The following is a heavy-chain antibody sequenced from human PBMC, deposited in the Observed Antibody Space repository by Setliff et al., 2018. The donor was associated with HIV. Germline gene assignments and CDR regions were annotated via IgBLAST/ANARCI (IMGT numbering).Heavy chain of an antibody. J-gene: IGHJ3*02. D-gene: IGHD6-19*01. CDR1: GYTFTTYG. Sequence: ASVKVSCKASGYTFTTYGISWVRQAPGHGLEWMGWISPNFGHTNYAQKLQGRVTMTTDTSTSTAYMELRSLRSDDTAVYYCARDRRAVAGTPPDAFDIWGQGTMVTVSS. CDR3: ARDRRAVAGTPPDAFDI. V-gene: IGHV1-18*04. CDR2: ISPNFGHT.